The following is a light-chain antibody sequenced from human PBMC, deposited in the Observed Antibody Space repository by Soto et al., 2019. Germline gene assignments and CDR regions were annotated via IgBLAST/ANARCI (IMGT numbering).Light chain of an antibody. CDR1: QSISSW. J-gene: IGKJ1*01. CDR2: DAS. CDR3: QQYYSYSGR. V-gene: IGKV1-5*01. Sequence: IQMTQSPSTLSASVGDRFTITCRASQSISSWLAWYQQKPGKAPKVLIYDASNLESGVPSRFSGSGSGTEFTLTISSLQPDDFATYYCQQYYSYSGRFGQGTKVDI.